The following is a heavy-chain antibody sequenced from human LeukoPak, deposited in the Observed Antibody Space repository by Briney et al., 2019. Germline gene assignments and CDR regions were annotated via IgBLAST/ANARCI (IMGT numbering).Heavy chain of an antibody. Sequence: GGSLRLSCAASGFTFSSYWMHWVRQAPGKGLVWVSRINTDGSSTTYPDSVKGRLTISRDNAKNTLYLQMNSLRAEDTAVYYCARDPVLDDYGGNSPYWGQGTLVTVSS. V-gene: IGHV3-74*01. CDR2: INTDGSST. CDR3: ARDPVLDDYGGNSPY. CDR1: GFTFSSYW. D-gene: IGHD4-23*01. J-gene: IGHJ4*02.